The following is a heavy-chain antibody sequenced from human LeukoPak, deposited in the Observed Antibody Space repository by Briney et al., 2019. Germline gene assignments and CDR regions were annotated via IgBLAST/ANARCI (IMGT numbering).Heavy chain of an antibody. CDR3: ARVFGYYYYMDV. V-gene: IGHV4-39*07. CDR1: GGSISSSSYY. CDR2: IYYSGST. D-gene: IGHD2-21*01. J-gene: IGHJ6*03. Sequence: PSETLSLTCTVSGGSISSSSYYWGWFRQPPGKGLEWIGSIYYSGSTYYNPSLKSRVTISVDTSKDQFSLKLSSVTAADTAVYYCARVFGYYYYMDVWGKGTTVTVSS.